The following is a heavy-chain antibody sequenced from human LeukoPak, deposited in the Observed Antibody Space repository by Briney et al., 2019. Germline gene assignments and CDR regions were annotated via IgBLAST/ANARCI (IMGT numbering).Heavy chain of an antibody. J-gene: IGHJ4*02. V-gene: IGHV1-2*02. D-gene: IGHD3-10*01. CDR3: ARDQYGPGSLVVY. CDR1: GYTFAGYY. Sequence: AASVKVSCKASGYTFAGYYMHWVRQAPGQGLEWMGWINPNSGGTNYAQKFQGRVTMTRDTSISTAYMELSRLRSDDTAVYYCARDQYGPGSLVVYWGQGTLVTVSS. CDR2: INPNSGGT.